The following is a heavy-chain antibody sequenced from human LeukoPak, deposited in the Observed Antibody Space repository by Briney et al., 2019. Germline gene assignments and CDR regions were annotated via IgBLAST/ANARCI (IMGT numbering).Heavy chain of an antibody. CDR2: IWYDGSSE. Sequence: GGSLRLSCAASGFTFTSYGFHWVRQPPGKGLEWVALIWYDGSSEYYVESVKGRFTISRDNSKNTLYLEMNSLRAEDTAVYYCARGRSFDALDVWGQGTMVAVSS. CDR1: GFTFTSYG. D-gene: IGHD3-16*02. J-gene: IGHJ3*01. CDR3: ARGRSFDALDV. V-gene: IGHV3-33*01.